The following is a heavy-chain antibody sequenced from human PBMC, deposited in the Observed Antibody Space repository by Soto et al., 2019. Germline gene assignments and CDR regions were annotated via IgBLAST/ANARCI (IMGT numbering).Heavy chain of an antibody. CDR1: GVSVSTTGVG. CDR3: ARRLWDSSGWHPFDS. Sequence: QITLKESGPTLVKPTQTLTLTCPLSGVSVSTTGVGVAWIRQPPGKALECLALIYWNDDERYSPSLKSRLTISKDISKNQVVLTMANMDPVDAATYYCARRLWDSSGWHPFDSWGQGALVTVSS. CDR2: IYWNDDE. J-gene: IGHJ4*02. D-gene: IGHD6-19*01. V-gene: IGHV2-5*01.